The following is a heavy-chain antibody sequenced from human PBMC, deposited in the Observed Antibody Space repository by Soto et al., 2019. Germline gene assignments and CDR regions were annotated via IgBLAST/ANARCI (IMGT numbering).Heavy chain of an antibody. D-gene: IGHD6-6*01. CDR2: IYHSGDT. V-gene: IGHV4-38-2*02. Sequence: SETLSLTCTVSGFSITIGHYWGWIRQPPGKGLEWIGSIYHSGDTYYNPSLKSRVTTSVDTSKNQFALKLSSVTAADTAVYYCARTRESSSTPRDFDYWRQGTLVTVSS. CDR3: ARTRESSSTPRDFDY. CDR1: GFSITIGHY. J-gene: IGHJ4*02.